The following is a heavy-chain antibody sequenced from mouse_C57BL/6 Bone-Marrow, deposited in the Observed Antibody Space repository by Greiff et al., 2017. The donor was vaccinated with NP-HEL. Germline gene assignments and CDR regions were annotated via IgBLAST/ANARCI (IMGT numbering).Heavy chain of an antibody. CDR3: TGRPYYFDY. CDR2: IDPENGDT. Sequence: VQLQQSGAELVRPGASVKLSCTASGFNIKDDYMHWVKQRPEQGLEWIGWIDPENGDTEYASKFQGKATITADTSSNTAYLQLSSLTSEDTAVYYCTGRPYYFDYWGQGTTLTVSS. D-gene: IGHD1-2*01. V-gene: IGHV14-4*01. J-gene: IGHJ2*01. CDR1: GFNIKDDY.